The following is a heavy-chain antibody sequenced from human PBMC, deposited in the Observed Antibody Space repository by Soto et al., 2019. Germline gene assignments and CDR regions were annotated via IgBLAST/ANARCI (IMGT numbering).Heavy chain of an antibody. J-gene: IGHJ4*02. Sequence: GASVKVSCKASGYTFTSYAMHWVRQAPGQRLEWMGWINAGNGNAKYAQKFQGRVTITTDKSASTAYMELSSLRSEDTAVYYCASVGATLFPDYWGQGTLVTVSS. CDR3: ASVGATLFPDY. V-gene: IGHV1-3*01. CDR1: GYTFTSYA. CDR2: INAGNGNA. D-gene: IGHD1-26*01.